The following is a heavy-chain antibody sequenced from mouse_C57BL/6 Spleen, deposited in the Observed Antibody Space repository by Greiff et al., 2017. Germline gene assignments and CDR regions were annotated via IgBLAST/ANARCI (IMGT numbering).Heavy chain of an antibody. CDR1: GFTFSDFY. CDR3: ARDAWGGYFDY. J-gene: IGHJ2*01. CDR2: SRNKANDYTT. Sequence: EVMLVESGGGLVQSGRSLRLSCATSGFTFSDFYMEWVRQAPGKGLEWIAASRNKANDYTTEYSASVTGRFIVSRDTSQSILYLQMNALRAEYTAIYYCARDAWGGYFDYWGQGTTLTVSS. V-gene: IGHV7-1*01.